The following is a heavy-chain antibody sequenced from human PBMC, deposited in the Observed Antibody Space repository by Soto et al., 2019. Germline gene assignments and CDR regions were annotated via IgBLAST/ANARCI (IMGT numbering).Heavy chain of an antibody. J-gene: IGHJ4*02. D-gene: IGHD2-15*01. CDR1: GGSISRSGYF. V-gene: IGHV4-31*02. CDR3: ARSSRWSLDY. Sequence: PSETLSLTCTVSGGSISRSGYFWSWIRQHPGKGLEWIGYIYDSGSTYYNPSLKSRVSLSVDTSKNQFSLNLTSVTAADTAMYYCARSSRWSLDYWGQAPLVTLSS. CDR2: IYDSGST.